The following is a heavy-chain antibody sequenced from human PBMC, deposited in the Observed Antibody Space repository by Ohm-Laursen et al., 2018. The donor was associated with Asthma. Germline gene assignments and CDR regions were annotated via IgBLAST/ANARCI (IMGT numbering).Heavy chain of an antibody. Sequence: SLRLSCSASGFTFSSYSMNWVRQAPGKGLEWVSGISANGGSTYYADSVKGRFTISRDNSKTTLYLQMNSLRADDTAVYYCAKGLVVVAATEEFYYYGLDVWGQGTTVTVSS. CDR1: GFTFSSYS. J-gene: IGHJ6*02. V-gene: IGHV3-23*01. CDR3: AKGLVVVAATEEFYYYGLDV. D-gene: IGHD2-15*01. CDR2: ISANGGST.